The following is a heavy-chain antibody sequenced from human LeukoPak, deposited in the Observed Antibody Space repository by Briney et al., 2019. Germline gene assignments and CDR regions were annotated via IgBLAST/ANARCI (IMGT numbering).Heavy chain of an antibody. CDR1: GFTFSSYG. CDR3: AKVEWELPPDY. CDR2: ISYDGSNK. V-gene: IGHV3-30*18. J-gene: IGHJ4*02. Sequence: GGSLRLSCAASGFTFSSYGMHWVRQAPGKGLEWVVVISYDGSNKYYADSVKGRFTISRDNSKNTLYLQMNSLRAEDTAVYYCAKVEWELPPDYWGQGTLVTVSS. D-gene: IGHD1-26*01.